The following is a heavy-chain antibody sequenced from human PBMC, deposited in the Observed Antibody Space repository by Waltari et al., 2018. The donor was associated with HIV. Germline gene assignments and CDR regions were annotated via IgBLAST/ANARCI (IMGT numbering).Heavy chain of an antibody. CDR3: ARPYGSGSYYKGGYFDY. J-gene: IGHJ4*02. Sequence: VQLVQSGAEVKKSGASVKVSCKAFGYTFTRYYLPWVRQAPGKWLEWMGIINPSGGGTSYAQKFQGRVTMTRDTSTSTVDMELSSLRSEDTAVYYCARPYGSGSYYKGGYFDYWGQGTLVTVSS. CDR1: GYTFTRYY. V-gene: IGHV1-46*01. CDR2: INPSGGGT. D-gene: IGHD3-10*01.